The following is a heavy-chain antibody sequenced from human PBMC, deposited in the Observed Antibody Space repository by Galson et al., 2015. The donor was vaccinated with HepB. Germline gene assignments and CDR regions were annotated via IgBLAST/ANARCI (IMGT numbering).Heavy chain of an antibody. CDR3: SREMTGSYSA. D-gene: IGHD3-10*01. Sequence: SLRLSCAASGFTFNAHGMNWVRQAPGKGLEWVANIRGDGIVSYYAESVRGRFTISRDNAKNSLYLQMNGLRVDETAVYYCSREMTGSYSAWGQGTLVTVSS. V-gene: IGHV3-7*01. J-gene: IGHJ5*02. CDR1: GFTFNAHG. CDR2: IRGDGIVS.